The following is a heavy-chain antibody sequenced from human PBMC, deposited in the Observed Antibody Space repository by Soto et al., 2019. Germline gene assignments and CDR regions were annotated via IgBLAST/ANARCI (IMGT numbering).Heavy chain of an antibody. J-gene: IGHJ3*02. CDR1: GYSFTSYW. D-gene: IGHD3-10*01. Sequence: HGESLKISCEGSGYSFTSYWIGWVRQMPGKGLEWMGIIYPGDSDTRYSPSFQGQVTISADKSISTAYLQWSSLKASDTAMYYCARHGSMVEDAFDIWGQGTMVTVSS. CDR2: IYPGDSDT. V-gene: IGHV5-51*01. CDR3: ARHGSMVEDAFDI.